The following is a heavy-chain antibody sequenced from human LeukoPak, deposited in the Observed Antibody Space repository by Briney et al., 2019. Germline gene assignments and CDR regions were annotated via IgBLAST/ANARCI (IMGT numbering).Heavy chain of an antibody. CDR3: ARQVHDYVWGSYRSYYFDY. J-gene: IGHJ4*02. Sequence: SQTLSLTCTVSGGSISSGGYYWSWIRPHPGKGLEWIGYIYYSGSTYYNPSLKSRVTISVGTSKNQFSLKLSSVTAADTAVYYCARQVHDYVWGSYRSYYFDYWGQGTLVTVSS. CDR2: IYYSGST. CDR1: GGSISSGGYY. D-gene: IGHD3-16*02. V-gene: IGHV4-31*03.